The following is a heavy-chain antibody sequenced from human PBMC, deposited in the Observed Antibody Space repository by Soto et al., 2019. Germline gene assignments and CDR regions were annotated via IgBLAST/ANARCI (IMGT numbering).Heavy chain of an antibody. CDR1: GFTFTNAY. Sequence: EVQLVESGGGLVKPGGSRRLSCTASGFTFTNAYMNWVRQAPGKGLEWVGHIRHRGDGGATAYAAPVKDRFTISRDDSPNTLYLQMNSLKTDDTAVYFCTIEFWYYFDHWGQGALVTVSS. D-gene: IGHD2-8*02. CDR3: TIEFWYYFDH. CDR2: IRHRGDGGAT. V-gene: IGHV3-15*07. J-gene: IGHJ4*02.